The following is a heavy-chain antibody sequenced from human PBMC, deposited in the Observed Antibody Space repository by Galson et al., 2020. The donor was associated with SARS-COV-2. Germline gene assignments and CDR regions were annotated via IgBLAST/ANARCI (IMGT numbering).Heavy chain of an antibody. CDR3: ARLGYYDSSGYTQHYYYYLDV. CDR1: GYTFTSYA. D-gene: IGHD3-22*01. Sequence: ASVKVSCKASGYTFTSYAMNWVRQAPGQGLERVGWVNTNTRNPTYAQGFTGRFVFSLDTSVSTAYLQISSLKAEDTAVYYCARLGYYDSSGYTQHYYYYLDVWGKGTTVTVSS. CDR2: VNTNTRNP. V-gene: IGHV7-4-1*02. J-gene: IGHJ6*03.